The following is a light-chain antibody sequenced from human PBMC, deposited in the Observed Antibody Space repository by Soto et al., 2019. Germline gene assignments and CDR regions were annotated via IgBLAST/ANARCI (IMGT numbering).Light chain of an antibody. Sequence: QSVLTQPPSASGTPGQRVTISCSGGKSNIGSNSVTWYQQFPGTAPKLLIYTDDQRPSGVPDRFSGSKSGTSASLAISGLQSEDEAEYYCAAWDDTLSGPVFGGGTKLTVL. J-gene: IGLJ3*02. CDR3: AAWDDTLSGPV. CDR1: KSNIGSNS. V-gene: IGLV1-44*01. CDR2: TDD.